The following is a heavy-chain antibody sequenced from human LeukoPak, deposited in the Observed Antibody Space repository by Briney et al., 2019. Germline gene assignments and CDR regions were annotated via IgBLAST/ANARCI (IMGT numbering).Heavy chain of an antibody. Sequence: GGSLRLSCAASGFTFSRDSMNWVRQAPGKGLEWVSYINGGGSPIYYADSVRGRFTISRDNSKNTLYLQMNSLRAEDTAVYYCAKTGSSSWGYFDYWGQGTLVTVSS. D-gene: IGHD6-13*01. CDR3: AKTGSSSWGYFDY. CDR2: INGGGSPI. J-gene: IGHJ4*02. V-gene: IGHV3-48*01. CDR1: GFTFSRDS.